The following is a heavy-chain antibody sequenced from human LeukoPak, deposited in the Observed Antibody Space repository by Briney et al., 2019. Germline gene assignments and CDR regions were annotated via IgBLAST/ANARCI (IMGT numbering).Heavy chain of an antibody. CDR2: IGISSGNT. CDR3: ARDHRYAFDH. V-gene: IGHV3-48*01. D-gene: IGHD5-12*01. Sequence: PGGSLRLSCAASGFNFIEYSMNWVRQAPGEGLEWISYIGISSGNTKYADSVKGRFTISREKARNSLYLQMNSLRVEDTAMYYCARDHRYAFDHWGHGTLVTVSS. CDR1: GFNFIEYS. J-gene: IGHJ4*01.